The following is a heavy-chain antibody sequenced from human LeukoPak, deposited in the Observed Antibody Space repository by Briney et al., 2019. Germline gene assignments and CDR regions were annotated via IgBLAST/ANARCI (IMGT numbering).Heavy chain of an antibody. V-gene: IGHV3-30-3*01. CDR2: ISYDGTSA. CDR1: GFLFTSHD. D-gene: IGHD6-25*01. CDR3: ARVTFHSGYDLGF. Sequence: PGGSLRLSCEGSGFLFTSHDMHRVRQAPGKGLEWVAFISYDGTSATYADSLKGRFTVSRDNSARTLYLEMNNARPEDTATYYCARVTFHSGYDLGFWGQGSLVIVSS. J-gene: IGHJ4*02.